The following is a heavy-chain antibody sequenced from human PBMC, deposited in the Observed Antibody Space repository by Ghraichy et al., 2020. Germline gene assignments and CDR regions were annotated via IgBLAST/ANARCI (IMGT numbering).Heavy chain of an antibody. V-gene: IGHV1-69*13. CDR3: AKNRAYCGGDCYWSVGFQH. D-gene: IGHD2-21*02. Sequence: SVKVSCKASGGTFSSYAISWVRQAPGQGLEWMGGIIPIFGTANYAQKFQGRVTITADESTSTAYMELSSLRSEDTAVYYCAKNRAYCGGDCYWSVGFQHWGQGTLVTVSS. CDR1: GGTFSSYA. CDR2: IIPIFGTA. J-gene: IGHJ1*01.